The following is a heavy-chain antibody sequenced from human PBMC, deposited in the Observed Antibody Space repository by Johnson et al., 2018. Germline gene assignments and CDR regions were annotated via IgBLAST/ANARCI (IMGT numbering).Heavy chain of an antibody. CDR1: GFTFDDYA. J-gene: IGHJ3*02. CDR3: AKGHDSSGLDAFDI. CDR2: ISWNSGSI. D-gene: IGHD3-22*01. Sequence: VQLVQSGGGLVQPGRSLRLSCAASGFTFDDYAMHWVRQAPGKGLEWVSGISWNSGSIGYADSVKGRFTISRDNAKNSLYLQMNSLRAEDTALYYCAKGHDSSGLDAFDIWGQGTIVTVSS. V-gene: IGHV3-9*01.